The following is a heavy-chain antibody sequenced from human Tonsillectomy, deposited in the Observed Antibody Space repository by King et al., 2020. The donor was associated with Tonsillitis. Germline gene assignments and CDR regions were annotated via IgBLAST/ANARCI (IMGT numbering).Heavy chain of an antibody. D-gene: IGHD4-11*01. V-gene: IGHV4-59*01. CDR1: GGSISSNY. CDR2: IYYSGAI. J-gene: IGHJ6*03. CDR3: ARESRDYTNYGQYYYYMDV. Sequence: QLQESGPGLVKPSETLSLTCTVSGGSISSNYWNWVRQPPGKGLEWLGYIYYSGAINYNPSLESRVTISLDTSKNQFSLNLTSVTAADTAVYYCARESRDYTNYGQYYYYMDVWGKGTTVTVSS.